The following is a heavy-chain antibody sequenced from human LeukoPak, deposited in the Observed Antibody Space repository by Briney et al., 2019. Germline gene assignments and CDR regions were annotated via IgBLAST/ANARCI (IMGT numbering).Heavy chain of an antibody. D-gene: IGHD2-21*01. V-gene: IGHV3-33*01. CDR1: GFIFSHYG. J-gene: IGHJ2*01. CDR2: VWPDGNKK. CDR3: VVVLVPATVWHFDL. Sequence: GTSLRLSCAMSGFIFSHYGFHWVRQTPGRGLEWLSVVWPDGNKKYYADSVKGRFTVSKDNSENTLYLQMNSLTVEDTAMYYCVVVLVPATVWHFDLWGRGTLVTVSS.